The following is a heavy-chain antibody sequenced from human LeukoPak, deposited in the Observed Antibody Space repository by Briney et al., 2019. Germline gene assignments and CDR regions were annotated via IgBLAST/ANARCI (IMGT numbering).Heavy chain of an antibody. CDR1: GYTFTGYY. V-gene: IGHV1-2*06. D-gene: IGHD5-24*01. J-gene: IGHJ4*02. Sequence: ASVKVSCKASGYTFTGYYMHWVRQAPGQGLEWMGRINPNSGGTNYAQKFQGRVTMTRDTSISTAYMELSGLRSDDTAVYYCARDRRWLQLYDYWGQGTLVTVSS. CDR2: INPNSGGT. CDR3: ARDRRWLQLYDY.